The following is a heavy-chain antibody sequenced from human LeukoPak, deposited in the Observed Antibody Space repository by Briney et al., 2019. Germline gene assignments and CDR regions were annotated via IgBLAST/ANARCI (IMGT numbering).Heavy chain of an antibody. V-gene: IGHV3-15*01. CDR2: IKSKTDGGTT. CDR1: GFTFSNAW. D-gene: IGHD6-13*01. J-gene: IGHJ4*02. Sequence: GRSLRLSCAASGFTFSNAWMSWVRQAPGKGLEWVGRIKSKTDGGTTDYAAPVKGRFTISRDDSKNTLYLQMNSLKTEDTAVYYCTTGSSSWYRVDYWGQGTLVTVSS. CDR3: TTGSSSWYRVDY.